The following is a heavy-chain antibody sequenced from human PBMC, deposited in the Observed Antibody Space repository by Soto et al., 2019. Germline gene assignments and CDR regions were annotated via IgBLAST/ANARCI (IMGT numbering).Heavy chain of an antibody. Sequence: SETLSLTCTVSGGSISSYYWSWIRQPPGKGLERIGYIYYSGSTNYNPSLKSRVTISVDTSKNQFSLKLSSVTAADTAVYYCARGAGASYYYYYYGMAVWVQGTTVTVSS. CDR2: IYYSGST. CDR1: GGSISSYY. V-gene: IGHV4-59*01. J-gene: IGHJ6*02. CDR3: ARGAGASYYYYYYGMAV.